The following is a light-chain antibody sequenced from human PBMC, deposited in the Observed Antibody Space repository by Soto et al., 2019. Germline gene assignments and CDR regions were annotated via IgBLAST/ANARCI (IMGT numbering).Light chain of an antibody. J-gene: IGLJ1*01. CDR1: SSDIGGYKY. CDR2: EVS. V-gene: IGLV2-14*01. Sequence: QSALPQPASVSGSPGQSITISCTGTSSDIGGYKYVSWYQQHPGKAPKLMIYEVSNRPSGVSNRFSGSKSGNTASLTISGLQAENEANYSCTSYTSISTLFVFGTGTKVTVL. CDR3: TSYTSISTLFV.